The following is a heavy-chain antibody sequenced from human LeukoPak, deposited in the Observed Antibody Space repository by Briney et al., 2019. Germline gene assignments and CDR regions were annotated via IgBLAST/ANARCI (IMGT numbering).Heavy chain of an antibody. CDR3: ARDFGSRCSSTSCYYYYGMDV. J-gene: IGHJ6*02. D-gene: IGHD2-2*01. CDR1: GYTFTSYG. V-gene: IGHV1-18*01. Sequence: GASVKVSCKASGYTFTSYGISWVRRAPGQGLEWMGWISAYNGNTNYAQKLQGRVTMTTDTSTSTAYMELRSLRSDDTAVYYCARDFGSRCSSTSCYYYYGMDVWGQGTTVTVSS. CDR2: ISAYNGNT.